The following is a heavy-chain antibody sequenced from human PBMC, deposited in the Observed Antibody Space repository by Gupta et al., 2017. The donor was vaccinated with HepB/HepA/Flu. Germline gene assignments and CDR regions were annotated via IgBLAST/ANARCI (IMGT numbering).Heavy chain of an antibody. CDR2: VNTSGGST. D-gene: IGHD1-26*01. J-gene: IGHJ4*02. CDR1: GYTFTRYS. Sequence: QVQLLQSGTEVKKPGASVKVSCQASGYTFTRYSMHWVRQAPGQGLEWMGIVNTSGGSTSYAQKIQGRVSMTRDTSTCTVYMELNSLIYEDTAVYFCARECYSGSYGILDYWGQGTLVTVSS. V-gene: IGHV1-46*01. CDR3: ARECYSGSYGILDY.